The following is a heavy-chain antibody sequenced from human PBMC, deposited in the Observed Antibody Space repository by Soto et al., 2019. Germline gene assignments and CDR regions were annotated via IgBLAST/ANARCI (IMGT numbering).Heavy chain of an antibody. CDR2: INHSGST. V-gene: IGHV4-34*01. CDR1: GESFSGYI. Sequence: SETLSLTCAVYGESFSGYIWTWIRQTPGKGLQWIGQINHSGSTNYNPSLKSRVTISVDTSKNQFSLKLSSVTAADTAVYYCARATYYYGSGTKGFDYWGQGTLVTVSS. J-gene: IGHJ4*02. D-gene: IGHD3-10*01. CDR3: ARATYYYGSGTKGFDY.